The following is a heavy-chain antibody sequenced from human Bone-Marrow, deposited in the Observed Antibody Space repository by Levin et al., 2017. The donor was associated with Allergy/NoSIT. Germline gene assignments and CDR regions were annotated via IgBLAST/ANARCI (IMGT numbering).Heavy chain of an antibody. J-gene: IGHJ6*02. D-gene: IGHD3-22*01. CDR2: ISGSGGST. CDR1: GFTFSSYA. V-gene: IGHV3-23*01. CDR3: AKVRYYYDSSGYPYYYYYYGMDV. Sequence: PGESLKISCAASGFTFSSYAMSWVRQAPGKGLEWVSAISGSGGSTYYADSVKGRFTISRDNSKNTLYLQMNSLRAEDTAVYYCAKVRYYYDSSGYPYYYYYYGMDVWGQGTTVTVSS.